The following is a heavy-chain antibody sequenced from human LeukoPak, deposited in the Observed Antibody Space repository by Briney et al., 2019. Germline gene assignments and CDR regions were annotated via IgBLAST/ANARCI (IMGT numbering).Heavy chain of an antibody. CDR3: ARESYQLLGFGYYFDY. V-gene: IGHV3-11*06. Sequence: GGSLRLSCAASGFTFSDYYMSWIRQAPGKGLEWVSYTSSSSSYTNYADSVKGRFTISRDNAKNSLYLQMNSLRAEDTAVYYCARESYQLLGFGYYFDYWGQGTLVTVSS. CDR2: TSSSSSYT. J-gene: IGHJ4*02. CDR1: GFTFSDYY. D-gene: IGHD2-2*01.